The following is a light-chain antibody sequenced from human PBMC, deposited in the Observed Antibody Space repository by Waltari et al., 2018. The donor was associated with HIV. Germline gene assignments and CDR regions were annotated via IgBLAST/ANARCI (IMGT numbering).Light chain of an antibody. CDR1: SSDVGGYNY. CDR3: SSYAGSSNLRV. Sequence: QSALTQPPSASGSPGQSVTISCTGTSSDVGGYNYVSWYQQHPGKAPKLMIYEVTKRPSGVPDRFSGPKSGNTASLTVSGLQAEDEADYYCSSYAGSSNLRVFGGGTKLTVL. J-gene: IGLJ2*01. V-gene: IGLV2-8*01. CDR2: EVT.